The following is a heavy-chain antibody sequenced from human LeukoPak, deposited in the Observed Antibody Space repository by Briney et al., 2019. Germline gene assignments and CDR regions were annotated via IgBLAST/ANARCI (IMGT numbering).Heavy chain of an antibody. CDR2: IYYGGST. CDR3: ARQQYAATGIPFGY. Sequence: SETLSLTCTVSGGSISSSSYYWGWIRQPPGKGLEWIGSIYYGGSTYYNPSLKSRVTISVDTSKNQFSLKLSSVTAADSAVYYCARQQYAATGIPFGYWGQGTLVTVSS. J-gene: IGHJ4*02. V-gene: IGHV4-39*01. D-gene: IGHD6-13*01. CDR1: GGSISSSSYY.